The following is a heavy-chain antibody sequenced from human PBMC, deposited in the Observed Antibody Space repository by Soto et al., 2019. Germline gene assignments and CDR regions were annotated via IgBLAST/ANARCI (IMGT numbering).Heavy chain of an antibody. D-gene: IGHD3-10*01. CDR1: GFTFSSYA. CDR2: ISGGGETT. CDR3: AFNSGSGSYYFDY. V-gene: IGHV3-23*04. Sequence: EVQLVESEGGLVQPGGSLRLSCAASGFTFSSYAMWWVRQAPGKGLECVSAISGGGETTYYADSVKGRFTISRDNSKNTLYLQMNSLRAEDTAVYYCAFNSGSGSYYFDYWGQGTLVTVSS. J-gene: IGHJ4*02.